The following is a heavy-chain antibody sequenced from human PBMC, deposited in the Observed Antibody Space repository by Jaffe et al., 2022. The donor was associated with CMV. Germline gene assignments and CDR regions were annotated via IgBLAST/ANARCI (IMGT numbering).Heavy chain of an antibody. CDR1: GFTFSSYA. CDR2: ISGSGGST. V-gene: IGHV3-23*01. J-gene: IGHJ4*02. Sequence: EVQLLESGGGLVQPGGSLRLSCAASGFTFSSYAMSWVRQAPGKGLEWVSAISGSGGSTYYADSVKGRFTISRDNSKNTLYLQMNSLRAEDTAVYYCAKDGSAAMVVAATLGYFDYWGQGTLVTVSS. D-gene: IGHD2-15*01. CDR3: AKDGSAAMVVAATLGYFDY.